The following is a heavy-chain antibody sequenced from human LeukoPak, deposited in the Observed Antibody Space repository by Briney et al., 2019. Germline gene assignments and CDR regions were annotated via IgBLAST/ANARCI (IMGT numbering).Heavy chain of an antibody. J-gene: IGHJ4*02. CDR1: GFTFSNYA. V-gene: IGHV3-23*01. CDR2: ISDSGDKT. D-gene: IGHD2-2*01. CDR3: AKDGGGYCNNSSC. Sequence: GGSLRLSCAASGFTFSNYAMSWVRQAPGKGLECVTAISDSGDKTDYADSVRGRFTIYRDNSKDTLYLQMNSLGAADTAVYYCAKDGGGYCNNSSCWGQGTLVTVSS.